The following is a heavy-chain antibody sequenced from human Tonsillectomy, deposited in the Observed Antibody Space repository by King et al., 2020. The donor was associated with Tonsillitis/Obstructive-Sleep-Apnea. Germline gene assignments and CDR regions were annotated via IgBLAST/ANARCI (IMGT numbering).Heavy chain of an antibody. J-gene: IGHJ6*04. CDR1: GGTFSSNA. Sequence: QLVQSGAEVKKPGSSVKVFCKTSGGTFSSNAISWVRQAPGQGLQWMGGIIPILGIADYAQKFQGRVTITADKSTSTAYMEVSSLRSEDTAVYYCARDLAATYYYYVMDVWGDGDTVTVSS. V-gene: IGHV1-69*10. CDR2: IIPILGIA. D-gene: IGHD2-15*01. CDR3: ARDLAATYYYYVMDV.